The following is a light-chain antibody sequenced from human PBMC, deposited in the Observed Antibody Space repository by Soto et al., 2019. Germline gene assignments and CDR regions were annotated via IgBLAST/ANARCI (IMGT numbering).Light chain of an antibody. Sequence: EIVLTQSPGTLSLSPGERATLSCRASQSVSSSYLAWYQQKPGQAPRLLIYGASSRATGIPDRFSGSGSGTDFTLTINRLEPEDFALYFCQQYERPPFAFGQGT. CDR2: GAS. J-gene: IGKJ2*01. V-gene: IGKV3-20*01. CDR1: QSVSSSY. CDR3: QQYERPPFA.